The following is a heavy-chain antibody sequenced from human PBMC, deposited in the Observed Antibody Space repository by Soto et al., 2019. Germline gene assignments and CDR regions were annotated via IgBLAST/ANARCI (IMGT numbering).Heavy chain of an antibody. V-gene: IGHV1-69*04. CDR3: ARDRFEYCSSTSCPNWFDP. CDR1: GGTFSSYT. CDR2: IIPILGIA. J-gene: IGHJ5*02. D-gene: IGHD2-2*01. Sequence: SVKVSCKASGGTFSSYTISWVRQAPGQRLEWMGRIIPILGIANYAQKFQGRVTITADKSTSTAYMELSSLRSEDTAVYYCARDRFEYCSSTSCPNWFDPWGQGTLVTVSS.